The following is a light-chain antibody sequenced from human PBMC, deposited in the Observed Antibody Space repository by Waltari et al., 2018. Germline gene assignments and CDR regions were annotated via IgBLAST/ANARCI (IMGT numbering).Light chain of an antibody. CDR3: QQHLHYPWT. Sequence: DSQMTQSPFSLSASVGDTVTITCRATQDITNYVVWLQQKPGKAPKSLIYSASSLRSGVSSRFSGSGSGTEFTLTISSLQPEDVATYYCQQHLHYPWTFGQGTKVEVK. CDR2: SAS. V-gene: IGKV1-16*01. J-gene: IGKJ1*01. CDR1: QDITNY.